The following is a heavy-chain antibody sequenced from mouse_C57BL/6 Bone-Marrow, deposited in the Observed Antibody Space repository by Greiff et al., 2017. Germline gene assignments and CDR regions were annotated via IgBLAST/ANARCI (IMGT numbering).Heavy chain of an antibody. Sequence: QVQLQQSGPELVKPGASVKISCKASGYTFTSSWMNWVKQRPGKGLEWIGRINPGNGGTNYNGKFKGKATLTVDKSSSTAYMQLSSLTSEGSAVYCCANSAVWGQGTLVTVSA. D-gene: IGHD6-1*01. CDR1: GYTFTSSW. J-gene: IGHJ3*01. CDR2: INPGNGGT. CDR3: ANSAV. V-gene: IGHV1-82*01.